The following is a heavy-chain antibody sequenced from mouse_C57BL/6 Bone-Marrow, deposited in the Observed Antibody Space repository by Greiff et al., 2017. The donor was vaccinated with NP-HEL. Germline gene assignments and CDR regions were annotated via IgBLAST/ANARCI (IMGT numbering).Heavy chain of an antibody. CDR2: IDPNSGGT. D-gene: IGHD1-1*01. J-gene: IGHJ2*01. CDR1: GYTFTSYW. CDR3: ARERSSLYYFDY. Sequence: QVHVKQPGAELVKPGASVKLSCKASGYTFTSYWMHWVKQRPGRGLEWIGRIDPNSGGTKYNEKFKSKATLTVDKPSSTAYMQLSSLTSEDSAVYYCARERSSLYYFDYWGQGTTLTVSS. V-gene: IGHV1-72*01.